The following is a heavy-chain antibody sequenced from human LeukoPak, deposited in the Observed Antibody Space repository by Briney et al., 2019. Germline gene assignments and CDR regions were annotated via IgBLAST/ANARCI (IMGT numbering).Heavy chain of an antibody. V-gene: IGHV4-59*12. D-gene: IGHD3-22*01. Sequence: SETLSPTFTVPGGSISSYYWTWIPQPPAKGLEWVWYNYFSGSTNYNPSLKSRVTISVDTSKNQFSLKLSSVTAADTAVYYCARGPGEHYYDSSGIITRLYYFDYWGQGTLVTVSS. CDR2: NYFSGST. J-gene: IGHJ4*02. CDR3: ARGPGEHYYDSSGIITRLYYFDY. CDR1: GGSISSYY.